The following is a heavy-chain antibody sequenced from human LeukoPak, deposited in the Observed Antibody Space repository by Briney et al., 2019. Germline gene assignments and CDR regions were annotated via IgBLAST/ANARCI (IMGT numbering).Heavy chain of an antibody. D-gene: IGHD2-8*01. V-gene: IGHV3-48*03. Sequence: GGSLRLSCAASGFSLSSSQMNWVRQAPGKGPEWVSHISSGGNTEYYADSVRGRFTMSRDNAKNLVYLQMNSLRDEDTAVYYCARDTVNGPFVISLDYWGQGALVTVSS. J-gene: IGHJ4*02. CDR2: ISSGGNTE. CDR1: GFSLSSSQ. CDR3: ARDTVNGPFVISLDY.